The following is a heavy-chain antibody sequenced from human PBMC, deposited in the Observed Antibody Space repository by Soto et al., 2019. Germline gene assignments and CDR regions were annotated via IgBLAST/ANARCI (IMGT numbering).Heavy chain of an antibody. Sequence: PGGSLRLSCAASGFTVSSNYMSWVRQAPGKGLEWVSIIYSGGSTYYADSVKGRFTISRDNSKNTLYLQMNSLRAEDTAVYYCARGRWLRLLDYWGQGTLVTVS. D-gene: IGHD5-12*01. V-gene: IGHV3-66*01. CDR2: IYSGGST. CDR1: GFTVSSNY. J-gene: IGHJ4*02. CDR3: ARGRWLRLLDY.